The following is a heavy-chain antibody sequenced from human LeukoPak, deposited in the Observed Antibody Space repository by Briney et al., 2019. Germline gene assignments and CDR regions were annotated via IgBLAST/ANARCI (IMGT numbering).Heavy chain of an antibody. J-gene: IGHJ6*03. CDR2: IYYSGST. V-gene: IGHV4-31*03. CDR3: ARDPSTGDWGYYYYYMDV. Sequence: SEALSLTCTVSGGSSSSGGYYWSWIRQHPGKGLEWIGYIYYSGSTYYNPSLKSRVTISVDTSKNQFSLKLSSVTAADTAVYYCARDPSTGDWGYYYYYMDVWGKGTTVTVSS. CDR1: GGSSSSGGYY. D-gene: IGHD7-27*01.